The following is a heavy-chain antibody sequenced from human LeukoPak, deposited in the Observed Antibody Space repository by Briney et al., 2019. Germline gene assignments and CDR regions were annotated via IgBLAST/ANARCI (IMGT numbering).Heavy chain of an antibody. CDR3: ARGETAVTSNLDH. Sequence: GGSLRLSRAASGFTFSSFSLNWVRQAPGKGLEWVSYISFASTTIYYADSVKGRFSISRDNARNSLYLKMNSLRHEDTAVYYCARGETAVTSNLDHWGQGTLVTVSS. D-gene: IGHD4-17*01. V-gene: IGHV3-48*02. CDR2: ISFASTTI. CDR1: GFTFSSFS. J-gene: IGHJ4*02.